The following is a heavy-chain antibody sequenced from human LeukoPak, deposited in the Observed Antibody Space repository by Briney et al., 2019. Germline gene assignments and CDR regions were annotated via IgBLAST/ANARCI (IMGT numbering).Heavy chain of an antibody. Sequence: GETLTLSCVASGFTFSSYWMHWVRHAPGKGLVWVSRIKSDGSTNYTDSVKGRFTISRDNAKNTVSLQMNSLRAEDTGVYFCARAPSEIGGYYPEYFRHWGQGTLVTVSS. D-gene: IGHD3-22*01. CDR2: IKSDGST. CDR3: ARAPSEIGGYYPEYFRH. V-gene: IGHV3-74*01. J-gene: IGHJ1*01. CDR1: GFTFSSYW.